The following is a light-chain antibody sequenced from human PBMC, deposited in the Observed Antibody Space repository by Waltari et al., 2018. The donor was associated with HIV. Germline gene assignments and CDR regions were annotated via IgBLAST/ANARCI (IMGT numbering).Light chain of an antibody. CDR1: SSNIGAGYH. Sequence: QSVLTQPPSVSGAPGQRVTISCTGSSSNIGAGYHVHWYQQLPGTAPKLLIYGNSNRPSGVPDRFSGSKSGTSASLAITGLQAEDEADYHCQSHDSSLSGYV. CDR2: GNS. V-gene: IGLV1-40*01. J-gene: IGLJ1*01. CDR3: QSHDSSLSGYV.